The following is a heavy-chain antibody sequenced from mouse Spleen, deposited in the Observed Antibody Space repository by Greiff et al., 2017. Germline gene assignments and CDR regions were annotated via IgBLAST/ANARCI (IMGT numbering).Heavy chain of an antibody. V-gene: IGHV1-74*01. D-gene: IGHD1-1*01. J-gene: IGHJ4*01. CDR3: APLSSPYYAMDY. Sequence: VKLQQPGAELVKPGASVKVSCKASGYTFTSYWMHWVKQRPGQGLEWIGRIHPSDSDTNYNQKFKGKATLTVDKSSSTAYMQLSSLTSEDSAVYYCAPLSSPYYAMDYWGQGTSVTVSS. CDR1: GYTFTSYW. CDR2: IHPSDSDT.